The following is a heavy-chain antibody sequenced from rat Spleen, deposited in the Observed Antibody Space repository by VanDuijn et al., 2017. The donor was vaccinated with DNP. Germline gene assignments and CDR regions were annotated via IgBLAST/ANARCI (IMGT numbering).Heavy chain of an antibody. CDR1: GFIFSNYW. V-gene: IGHV5-31*01. CDR2: ISPSGGSS. D-gene: IGHD1-4*01. Sequence: EVQLVESGGGPVQPGRSLKLSCVASGFIFSNYWMTWIRQAPTKGLEWVASISPSGGSSYYPDSVKCRFTISRDNGKSTLYLQMDSLRSEDTATYYCARSRLPGYYPFACWGQGTLVTVSS. J-gene: IGHJ3*01. CDR3: ARSRLPGYYPFAC.